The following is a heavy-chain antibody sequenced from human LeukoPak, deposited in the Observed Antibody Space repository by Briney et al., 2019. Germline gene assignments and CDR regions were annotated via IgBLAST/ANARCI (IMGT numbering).Heavy chain of an antibody. Sequence: SVKVSRKASGGTFSSYAISWVRQAPGQGLEWMGGIIPIFGTANYAQKFQGRVTMTTDTSTTTAYMELRSLRSDDTAVYYCARASGYPPYDDAFDIWGQGTMVTVSS. CDR3: ARASGYPPYDDAFDI. CDR1: GGTFSSYA. CDR2: IIPIFGTA. J-gene: IGHJ3*02. V-gene: IGHV1-69*05. D-gene: IGHD5-12*01.